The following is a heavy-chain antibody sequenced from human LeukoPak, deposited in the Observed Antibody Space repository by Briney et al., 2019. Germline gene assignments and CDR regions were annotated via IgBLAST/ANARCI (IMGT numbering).Heavy chain of an antibody. CDR3: ASLAYCGGDCYSGAFDI. CDR1: GYTFTSYA. V-gene: IGHV1-3*01. CDR2: INAGNGNT. J-gene: IGHJ3*02. Sequence: GASVKVSCKASGYTFTSYAIHWVRQAPGQRLEWMGWINAGNGNTKYSQRFQGRVSITRDRSASTAYMELSSLRSEDTAVYYCASLAYCGGDCYSGAFDIWGQGTMVTVSS. D-gene: IGHD2-21*02.